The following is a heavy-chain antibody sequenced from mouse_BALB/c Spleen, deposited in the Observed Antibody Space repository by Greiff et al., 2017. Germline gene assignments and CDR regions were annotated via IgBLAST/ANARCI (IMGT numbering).Heavy chain of an antibody. V-gene: IGHV3-2*02. J-gene: IGHJ3*01. CDR2: ISYSGST. Sequence: EVQLQESGPGLVKPSQSLSLTCTVTGYSITSDYAWNWIRQFPGNKLEWMGYISYSGSTSYNPSLKSRISITRDTSKNQFFLQLNSVTTEDTATYYCARLDGTSFAYWGQGTLVTVSA. CDR1: GYSITSDYA. D-gene: IGHD4-1*01. CDR3: ARLDGTSFAY.